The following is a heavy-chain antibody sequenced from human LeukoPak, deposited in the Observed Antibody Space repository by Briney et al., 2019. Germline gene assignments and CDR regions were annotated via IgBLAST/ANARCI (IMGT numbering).Heavy chain of an antibody. Sequence: SGGSLRLSCAASGFTFSSYAMSWVRQAPGQGLEWVSAISGSGGSTYYADSVKGRFTISRDNSKNTLYLQMNSLRAEDTAVYYCAKDDQWLVEPVGFDYSGQGTLVTVSS. CDR2: ISGSGGST. J-gene: IGHJ4*02. V-gene: IGHV3-23*01. CDR1: GFTFSSYA. CDR3: AKDDQWLVEPVGFDY. D-gene: IGHD6-19*01.